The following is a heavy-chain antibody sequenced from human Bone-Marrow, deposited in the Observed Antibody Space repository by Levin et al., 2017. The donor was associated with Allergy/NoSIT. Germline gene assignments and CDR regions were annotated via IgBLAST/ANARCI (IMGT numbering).Heavy chain of an antibody. V-gene: IGHV1-69*01. CDR1: GGTFSSYA. D-gene: IGHD1-26*01. Sequence: KISCKASGGTFSSYAISWVRQAPGQGLEWMGGIIPIFGTANYAQKFQGRVTITADESTSTAYMELSSLRSEDTAVYYCARESSGSYYTSYYGMDVWGQGTTVTVSS. CDR2: IIPIFGTA. CDR3: ARESSGSYYTSYYGMDV. J-gene: IGHJ6*02.